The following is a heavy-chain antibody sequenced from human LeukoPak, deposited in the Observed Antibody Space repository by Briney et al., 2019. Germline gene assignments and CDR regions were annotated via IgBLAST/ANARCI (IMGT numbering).Heavy chain of an antibody. Sequence: GGSLRLSCAASGFTFSSYAMGWVRQAPGKGLEWVSAISGSGGSTYYADSVKGRFTISRDNSKSTLYLQMNSLRAEDTAVYYCAKTGPLIAAYNWFDPWGQGTLVTVSS. CDR2: ISGSGGST. V-gene: IGHV3-23*01. CDR1: GFTFSSYA. CDR3: AKTGPLIAAYNWFDP. D-gene: IGHD6-13*01. J-gene: IGHJ5*02.